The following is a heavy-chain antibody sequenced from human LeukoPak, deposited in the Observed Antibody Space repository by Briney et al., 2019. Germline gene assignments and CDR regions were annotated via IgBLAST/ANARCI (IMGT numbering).Heavy chain of an antibody. CDR2: ISSSSSYI. CDR1: GFTFSSYS. Sequence: GGPLRLSCAASGFTFSSYSMNWVRQAPGKGLEWVSSISSSSSYIYYADSVKGRFTISRDNAKNSLYLQMNSLRAEDTAVYYCARDLRAGSTTPDAFDIWGQGTMVTVSS. J-gene: IGHJ3*02. CDR3: ARDLRAGSTTPDAFDI. D-gene: IGHD3-10*01. V-gene: IGHV3-21*01.